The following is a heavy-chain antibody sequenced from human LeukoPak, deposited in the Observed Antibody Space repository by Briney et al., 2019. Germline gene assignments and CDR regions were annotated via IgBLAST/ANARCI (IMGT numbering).Heavy chain of an antibody. CDR2: ITSGSSSRI. Sequence: GGSLRLSCLTSGFTLSTNAMSWVRQAPGKGLEWVSSITSGSSSRIYYTDSVKGRFTISRDNAKNSLFLQMNSLRVEDTAVYYCARDFPPDYWGQGTLVTVSS. V-gene: IGHV3-21*01. J-gene: IGHJ4*02. CDR1: GFTLSTNA. CDR3: ARDFPPDY.